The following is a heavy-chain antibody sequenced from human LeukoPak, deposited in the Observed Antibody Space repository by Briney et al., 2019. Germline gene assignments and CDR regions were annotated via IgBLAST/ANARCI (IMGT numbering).Heavy chain of an antibody. V-gene: IGHV1-46*01. CDR2: INPSGGST. CDR1: GYTFTSYY. J-gene: IGHJ4*02. D-gene: IGHD3-22*01. Sequence: ASVTVSCKASGYTFTSYYMHWVRQAPGQGLEWMGIINPSGGSTSYAQKFQGRVTMTRDMSTSTVYMELSSLRSEDTAVYYCARATYYYDSSGYYFDYWGQGTLVTVSS. CDR3: ARATYYYDSSGYYFDY.